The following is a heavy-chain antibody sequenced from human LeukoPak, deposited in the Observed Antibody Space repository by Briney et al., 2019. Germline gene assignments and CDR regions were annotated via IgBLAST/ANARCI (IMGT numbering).Heavy chain of an antibody. CDR3: PRLSILTAAAYYFDY. CDR1: GYSFTNYW. CDR2: IYPGDSDT. J-gene: IGHJ4*02. Sequence: GESLKISCKGSGYSFTNYWIGWVRQMPGKGLEWMGIIYPGDSDTIYSPSFQGQVTISADKSISTAYLQWSSLKASDTAMYYCPRLSILTAAAYYFDYWGQGTLVTVSS. D-gene: IGHD3-9*01. V-gene: IGHV5-51*01.